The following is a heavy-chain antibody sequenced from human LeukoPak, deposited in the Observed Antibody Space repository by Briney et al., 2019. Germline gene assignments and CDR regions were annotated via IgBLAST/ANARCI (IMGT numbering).Heavy chain of an antibody. CDR1: GFTFSSYS. Sequence: GGSLRLSCAASGFTFSSYSMNWVRQAPGKGLEWVSSISSSSSYIYYADSVKGRFTISRDNAKNSLYLQMNSLRAEDTAVYYCARDTGMVRGLYFDYWGQGTLVTVPS. D-gene: IGHD3-10*01. V-gene: IGHV3-21*01. CDR2: ISSSSSYI. CDR3: ARDTGMVRGLYFDY. J-gene: IGHJ4*02.